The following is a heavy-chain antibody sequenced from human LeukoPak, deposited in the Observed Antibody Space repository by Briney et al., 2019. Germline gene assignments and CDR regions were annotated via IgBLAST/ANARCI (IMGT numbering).Heavy chain of an antibody. D-gene: IGHD6-13*01. CDR2: INHSGST. CDR3: ARGQQLVDWFDP. CDR1: VGSFSGYY. V-gene: IGHV4-34*01. J-gene: IGHJ5*02. Sequence: SETLSLTCAVYVGSFSGYYWSWVRQLPEKGLEWIGEINHSGSTNYNPSLKSRVTISVDTSKNQFSLKLSSVTAADTAVYYCARGQQLVDWFDPWGQGTLVTVSS.